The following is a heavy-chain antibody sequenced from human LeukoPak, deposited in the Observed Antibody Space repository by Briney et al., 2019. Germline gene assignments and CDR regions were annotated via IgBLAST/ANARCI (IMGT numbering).Heavy chain of an antibody. V-gene: IGHV3-48*03. D-gene: IGHD4-17*01. CDR2: ISSSGSTI. Sequence: GGSLRLSCAASGFTFSSYAMSWVRQAPGKGLEWVSYISSSGSTIYYADSVRGRFTISRDNAKNSLYLQMSSLRAEDTAVYYCARVYGDFHLDYWGQGTLVTVSS. CDR1: GFTFSSYA. J-gene: IGHJ4*02. CDR3: ARVYGDFHLDY.